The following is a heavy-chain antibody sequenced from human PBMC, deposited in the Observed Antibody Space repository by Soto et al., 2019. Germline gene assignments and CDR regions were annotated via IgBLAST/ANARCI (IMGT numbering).Heavy chain of an antibody. CDR1: GYSFTSYW. D-gene: IGHD3-22*01. CDR2: IDPSDSYT. Sequence: GESLKISCKGSGYSFTSYWISWVRQMPGKGLEWMGRIDPSDSYTNYSPSFQGHVTISADKSISTAYLQWSSLKASDTAMYYCARNMGNYYDSSGYYPQGAFDIWGQGTMVTVSS. V-gene: IGHV5-10-1*01. J-gene: IGHJ3*02. CDR3: ARNMGNYYDSSGYYPQGAFDI.